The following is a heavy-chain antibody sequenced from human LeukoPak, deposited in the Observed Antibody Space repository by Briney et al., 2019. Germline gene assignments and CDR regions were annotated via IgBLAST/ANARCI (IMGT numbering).Heavy chain of an antibody. D-gene: IGHD6-19*01. J-gene: IGHJ1*01. CDR2: ISSSSSTI. V-gene: IGHV3-48*01. CDR3: ARGPRIAVVGPRIRRDEYFQD. Sequence: GGSLRLSCAASGFTFSSYRMNWVRQAPGKGLEWVSYISSSSSTIYYADSVKGRFTISRDNAKNSLYLQMNSLRAEDTAVYYCARGPRIAVVGPRIRRDEYFQDWGQGTLVTVSS. CDR1: GFTFSSYR.